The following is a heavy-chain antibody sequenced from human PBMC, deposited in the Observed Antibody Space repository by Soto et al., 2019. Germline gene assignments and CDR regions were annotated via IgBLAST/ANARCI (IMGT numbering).Heavy chain of an antibody. V-gene: IGHV1-3*01. CDR1: GYTITNYA. J-gene: IGHJ2*01. Sequence: QVQLVQSGAEVKMPGASVKVSCKASGYTITNYAIHWVRQAPGQRLEWMGWINAGNGNTKYSQKFQGRVTITRDTSASTAYIELTSLRSEDTAVDYCPRPSVWYFDLWVRGALVTVSS. CDR3: PRPSVWYFDL. CDR2: INAGNGNT.